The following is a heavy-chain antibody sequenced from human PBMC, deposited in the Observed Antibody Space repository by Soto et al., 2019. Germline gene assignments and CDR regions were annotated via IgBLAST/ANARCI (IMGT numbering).Heavy chain of an antibody. CDR3: AKALGSNWSTDY. V-gene: IGHV3-23*01. J-gene: IGHJ4*02. Sequence: LRLSCAASGFTFSSYAMTWVRQAPGKGLEWVSGISESGGSTYYADSVRGRFTISRDNSKNTLYLQVNRLRVEDTAVYYCAKALGSNWSTDYWGPGTQVTVSS. CDR2: ISESGGST. CDR1: GFTFSSYA. D-gene: IGHD1-1*01.